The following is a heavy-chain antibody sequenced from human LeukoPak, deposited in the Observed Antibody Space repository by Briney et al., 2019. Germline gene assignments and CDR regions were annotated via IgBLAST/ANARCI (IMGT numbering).Heavy chain of an antibody. CDR3: AREVPYGDYVDEADYYYYYYMDV. CDR1: ADSISSGGYS. V-gene: IGHV4-61*03. CDR2: IDHTGST. D-gene: IGHD4-17*01. J-gene: IGHJ6*03. Sequence: PSETLSLTCAVSADSISSGGYSWSWIQQPPGKGLEWIGYIDHTGSTNSNPSLNCCVSISRATSKTLFSLRLRSVTAADTAVYYCAREVPYGDYVDEADYYYYYYMDVWGKGTTVTVSS.